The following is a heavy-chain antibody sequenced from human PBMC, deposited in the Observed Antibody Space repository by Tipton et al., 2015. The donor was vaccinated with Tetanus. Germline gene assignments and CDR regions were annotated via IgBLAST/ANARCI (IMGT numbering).Heavy chain of an antibody. V-gene: IGHV4-59*11. J-gene: IGHJ3*02. CDR3: ARWGDASGSTNLYAFDI. D-gene: IGHD3-10*01. Sequence: TLSLTCTVSGGSLSSLLWTWTRLSPGKGLEWIGYTHHSGNTNYNPSLSGRVTTSVDTSKNQFSLKMSSATAADTAVYYCARWGDASGSTNLYAFDIWGQGTMVSVSS. CDR2: THHSGNT. CDR1: GGSLSSLL.